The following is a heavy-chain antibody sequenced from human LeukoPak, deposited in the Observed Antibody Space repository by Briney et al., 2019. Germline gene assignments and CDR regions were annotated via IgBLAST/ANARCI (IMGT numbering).Heavy chain of an antibody. CDR1: GFTFSSYS. J-gene: IGHJ4*02. CDR3: ARDESTVTTDQSGDY. V-gene: IGHV3-21*01. D-gene: IGHD4-17*01. CDR2: ISSSSSYI. Sequence: GGSLRLSCAASGFTFSSYSMNWVRQAPGKGLEWVSSISSSSSYIYYADSVKGRFTISRDNAKNSLYLQMNSLRAEDTAVYYCARDESTVTTDQSGDYWGQGTLVTVSS.